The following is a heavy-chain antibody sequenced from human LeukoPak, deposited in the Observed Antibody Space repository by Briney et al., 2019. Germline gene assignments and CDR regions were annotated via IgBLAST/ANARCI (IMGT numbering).Heavy chain of an antibody. CDR3: ARAADSSGYYAGNYFDY. V-gene: IGHV1-8*01. Sequence: ASVKVSCKASGYTFTSYDINWVRQAPGQGLEWMGWMNPNSGNTGYAQKFQGRVTMTRNTSISTAYMELSSLRSEDTAVYYCARAADSSGYYAGNYFDYWGQGTLVTVSS. D-gene: IGHD3-22*01. CDR2: MNPNSGNT. CDR1: GYTFTSYD. J-gene: IGHJ4*02.